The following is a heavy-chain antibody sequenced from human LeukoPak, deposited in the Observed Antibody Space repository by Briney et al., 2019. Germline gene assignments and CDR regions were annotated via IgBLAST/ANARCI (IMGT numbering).Heavy chain of an antibody. D-gene: IGHD5/OR15-5a*01. J-gene: IGHJ4*02. CDR2: ISPTGSTT. V-gene: IGHV3-74*01. Sequence: PGGSLRPSCTASGFSFSGHWMHWARQLPGKGLVWVSRISPTGSTTSYADSVKGRFTISRDSSKNTLYLQMNSLRAEDTAVYYCARDSLGMSTLDSWGQGTLVTVSS. CDR3: ARDSLGMSTLDS. CDR1: GFSFSGHW.